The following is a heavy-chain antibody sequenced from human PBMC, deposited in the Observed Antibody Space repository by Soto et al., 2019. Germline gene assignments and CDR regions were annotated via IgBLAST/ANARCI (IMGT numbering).Heavy chain of an antibody. CDR3: ASSVTTRLYYYYYYMDV. V-gene: IGHV4-59*01. J-gene: IGHJ6*03. CDR2: IYYSGST. CDR1: GGSISSYY. D-gene: IGHD4-17*01. Sequence: PSETLSLTCTVSGGSISSYYWSWIRQPPGKGLEWIGYIYYSGSTNYNPSLKSRVTISVDTSKNQFSLKLSSVTAADTAVYYCASSVTTRLYYYYYYMDVWGKGTTVTVSS.